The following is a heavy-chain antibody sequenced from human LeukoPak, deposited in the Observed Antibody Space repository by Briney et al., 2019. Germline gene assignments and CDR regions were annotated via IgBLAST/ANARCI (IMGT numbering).Heavy chain of an antibody. D-gene: IGHD3-9*01. V-gene: IGHV1-46*01. CDR3: ARENILTGWSYYYMDV. Sequence: ASVKVSCKASGYTFTSYYMPWVRQAPGQGLEWMGIINPSGGSTSYAQKFQGRVTMTRDTSISTAYMERSRLRSDDTAVYYCARENILTGWSYYYMDVWGKGTTVTISS. J-gene: IGHJ6*03. CDR1: GYTFTSYY. CDR2: INPSGGST.